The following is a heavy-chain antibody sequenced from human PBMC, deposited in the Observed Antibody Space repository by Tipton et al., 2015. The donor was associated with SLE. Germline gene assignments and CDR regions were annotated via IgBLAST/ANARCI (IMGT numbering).Heavy chain of an antibody. CDR2: VFHTGST. CDR3: ARIAIAPAMGEYYFDS. Sequence: GLVKPSETLSLICFISGASISSYFWSWVLQPPGKGLDWIGYVFHTGSTNYNPSLKSRVSISLDTSKSQISLNLTSVTAADTAVYFCARIAIAPAMGEYYFDSWGQGTLVTVSS. J-gene: IGHJ4*02. V-gene: IGHV4-59*08. D-gene: IGHD2-2*01. CDR1: GASISSYF.